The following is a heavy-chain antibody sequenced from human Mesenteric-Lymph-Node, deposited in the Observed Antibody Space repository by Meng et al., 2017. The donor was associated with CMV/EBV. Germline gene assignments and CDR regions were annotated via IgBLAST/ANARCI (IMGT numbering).Heavy chain of an antibody. D-gene: IGHD5-12*01. CDR3: ARVEEYSGYDGYFDY. CDR1: GDSVSSNSAA. V-gene: IGHV6-1*01. Sequence: LRLSCAISGDSVSSNSAAWNWIRQSPSRGLEWLGRTYYRSKWYNDYAVSVKSRITINPNKSKNQFSLQLNSVTPEDTAVYYCARVEEYSGYDGYFDYWGQGTLVTVSS. J-gene: IGHJ4*02. CDR2: TYYRSKWYN.